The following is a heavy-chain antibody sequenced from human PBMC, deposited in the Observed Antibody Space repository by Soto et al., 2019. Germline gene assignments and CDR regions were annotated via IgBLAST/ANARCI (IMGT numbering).Heavy chain of an antibody. CDR2: TKRKVESYTK. D-gene: IGHD1-1*01. CDR1: GFTLSYHD. V-gene: IGHV3-72*01. J-gene: IGHJ4*02. Sequence: GGSQILSCVVSGFTLSYHDVDWVRQAPGKGLEWVGRTKRKVESYTKEYAASVKGRFTISRHDSENSLSLQMDSLKTEDTAVYYCLAFLSGRPYWGQGTLVTVSS. CDR3: LAFLSGRPY.